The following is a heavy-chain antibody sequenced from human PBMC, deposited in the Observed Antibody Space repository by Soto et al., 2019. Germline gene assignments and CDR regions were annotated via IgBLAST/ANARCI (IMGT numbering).Heavy chain of an antibody. CDR1: GFTFSSYA. D-gene: IGHD3-3*01. CDR2: ISYDGSNK. J-gene: IGHJ6*02. V-gene: IGHV3-30-3*01. CDR3: ARDTLYDFWSGYHEYYYYGMDV. Sequence: GGSLRLSCAASGFTFSSYAMHWVRQAPGKGLEWVAVISYDGSNKYYADSVKGRFTISRDNSKNTLYLQMNSLRAEDTAVYYCARDTLYDFWSGYHEYYYYGMDVWGQGTTVTVSS.